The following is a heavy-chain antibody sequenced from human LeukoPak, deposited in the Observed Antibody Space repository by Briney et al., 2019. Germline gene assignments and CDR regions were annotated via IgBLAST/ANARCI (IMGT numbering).Heavy chain of an antibody. J-gene: IGHJ4*02. V-gene: IGHV3-53*01. CDR3: ARGQRRLADY. CDR2: IYSGGST. D-gene: IGHD5-24*01. CDR1: GFTFDDYA. Sequence: GGSLRLSCAASGFTFDDYAMHWVRQAPGKGLEWVSVIYSGGSTYYADSVKGRFTISRDNSKNTLYLQMNSLRAEDTAVYYCARGQRRLADYWGQGTLVTVSS.